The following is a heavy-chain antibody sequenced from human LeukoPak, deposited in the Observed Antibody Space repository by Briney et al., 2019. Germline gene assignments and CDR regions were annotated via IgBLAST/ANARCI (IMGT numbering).Heavy chain of an antibody. CDR3: AKRVAAPGLTFDY. Sequence: PGGSLRLSCAASGFTFSSYAMSWVRQAPGKGLEWVSAISGSGGSTYYADSVKGRFTISRDNSKNTLYLQMNILRAEDTAVYYCAKRVAAPGLTFDYWGQGTLVTVSS. CDR1: GFTFSSYA. CDR2: ISGSGGST. D-gene: IGHD6-13*01. V-gene: IGHV3-23*01. J-gene: IGHJ4*02.